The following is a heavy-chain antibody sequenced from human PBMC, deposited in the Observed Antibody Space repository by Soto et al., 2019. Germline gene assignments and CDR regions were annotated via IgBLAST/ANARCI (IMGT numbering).Heavy chain of an antibody. CDR3: AGGHLMTTVTTCAI. Sequence: GASVKVSCKASGYTFTSYGISWVRQAPGQGLEWMGWISAYNGNTNYAQKLQGRVTMTTDTSTSTAYMELRSLRSDDTAVYCCAGGHLMTTVTTCAIWGQGTMVTVSS. CDR1: GYTFTSYG. CDR2: ISAYNGNT. D-gene: IGHD4-17*01. J-gene: IGHJ3*02. V-gene: IGHV1-18*01.